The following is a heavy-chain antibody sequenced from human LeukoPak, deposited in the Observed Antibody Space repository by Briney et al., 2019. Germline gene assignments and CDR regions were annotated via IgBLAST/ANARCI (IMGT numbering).Heavy chain of an antibody. D-gene: IGHD3-10*01. CDR1: GFSITTRGET. CDR2: ISWDDDK. CDR3: AHRRSGGPVPNAFDI. J-gene: IGHJ3*02. Sequence: SGPTLVKPTQTLTLTCTFSGFSITTRGETVGWIRQPPGKALEWLALISWDDDKRHSPSLKSRLTITKDTSKNHVVLTMTNMDPVDTATYYCAHRRSGGPVPNAFDIWGQGTMVTVSS. V-gene: IGHV2-5*02.